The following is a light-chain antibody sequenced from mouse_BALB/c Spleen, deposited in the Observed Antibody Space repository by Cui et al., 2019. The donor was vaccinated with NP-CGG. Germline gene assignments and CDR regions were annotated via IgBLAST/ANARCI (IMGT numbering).Light chain of an antibody. V-gene: IGLV1*01. CDR1: TGAVTTSNY. CDR2: GTN. CDR3: ALWYSNHWV. J-gene: IGLJ1*01. Sequence: QAVVRQEAARTTSPGETVTLTCRSSTGAVTTSNYANWVQEKPDHLFTGLIGGTNNRAPGVPARFSGSLIGDKAALTITGAQTEDEAIYFCALWYSNHWVFGGGTKLTVL.